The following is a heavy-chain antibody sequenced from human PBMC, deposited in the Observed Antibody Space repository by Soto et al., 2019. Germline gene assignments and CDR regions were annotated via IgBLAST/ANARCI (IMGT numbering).Heavy chain of an antibody. CDR1: SGSIRTYY. V-gene: IGHV4-59*01. J-gene: IGHJ4*02. Sequence: QVQLQESGPGLVKPSETLSLTCTVSSGSIRTYYWIWIRQPPGQGLEWIGYIYYSGSTNYNPSLKSRVTISVDTSKPQFSLQLSSVTAADTAVYYCARYAVAGNGGVRCDYWGQGPLVTVSS. D-gene: IGHD6-19*01. CDR3: ARYAVAGNGGVRCDY. CDR2: IYYSGST.